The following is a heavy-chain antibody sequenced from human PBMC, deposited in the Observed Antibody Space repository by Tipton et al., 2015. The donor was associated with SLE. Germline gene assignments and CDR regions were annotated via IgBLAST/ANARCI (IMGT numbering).Heavy chain of an antibody. J-gene: IGHJ6*02. V-gene: IGHV4-39*07. Sequence: TLSLTCTVSGGSISSSSYYWGWIRQPPGKGLEWIGSIYYSGSTYYNPSLKSRVTISVDTSKNQFSLRLSSVTAADAAVYYCATTSYGDYRGYSYGMDVWGQGTTVTVSS. CDR3: ATTSYGDYRGYSYGMDV. CDR1: GGSISSSSYY. D-gene: IGHD4-17*01. CDR2: IYYSGST.